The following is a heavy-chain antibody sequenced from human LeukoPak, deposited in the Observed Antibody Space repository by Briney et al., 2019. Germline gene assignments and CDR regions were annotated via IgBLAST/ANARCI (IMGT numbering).Heavy chain of an antibody. J-gene: IGHJ2*01. CDR3: ARGKPSRSQFWWYFDL. V-gene: IGHV4-39*01. CDR1: GASITSGPYY. CDR2: IYHTRTT. D-gene: IGHD1-26*01. Sequence: PSETLSLTCTVSGASITSGPYYWDWIRHSPGKGLERIGSIYHTRTTNYNPSLMGRATVSFDTSKNQVFLELRSVTAADTAVYYCARGKPSRSQFWWYFDLWGRGTLVTVSS.